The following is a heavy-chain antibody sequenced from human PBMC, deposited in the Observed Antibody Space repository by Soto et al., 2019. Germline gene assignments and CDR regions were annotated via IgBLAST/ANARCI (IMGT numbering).Heavy chain of an antibody. V-gene: IGHV1-18*01. Sequence: QVHLVQSGAEVTKPGASVKVSCKASGYTFTSYGITWVRQAPGQGLEWMGWISAHNGNTDYAQKLQGRVMVTRDTSTSTAYMELRSLISDDTAVYYCARGRYGDYWGQGALVTVSS. D-gene: IGHD1-1*01. J-gene: IGHJ4*02. CDR2: ISAHNGNT. CDR1: GYTFTSYG. CDR3: ARGRYGDY.